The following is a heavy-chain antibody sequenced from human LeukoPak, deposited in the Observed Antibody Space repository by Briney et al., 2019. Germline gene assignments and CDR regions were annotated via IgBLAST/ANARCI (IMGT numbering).Heavy chain of an antibody. V-gene: IGHV1-18*01. J-gene: IGHJ6*02. CDR1: GYTFTSYG. D-gene: IGHD3-22*01. CDR2: ISAYNGNT. Sequence: ASVEVSCKASGYTFTSYGISWVRQAPGQGLEWMGWISAYNGNTNYAQKLQGRVTMTTDTSTSTAYMELRSLRSDDTAVYYCARASDSSGYLYYYYGMDVWGQGTTVTVSS. CDR3: ARASDSSGYLYYYYGMDV.